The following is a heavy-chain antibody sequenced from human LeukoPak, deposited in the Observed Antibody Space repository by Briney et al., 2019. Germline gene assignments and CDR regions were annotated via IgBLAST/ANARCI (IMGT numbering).Heavy chain of an antibody. CDR3: ARDSGLRAVDN. J-gene: IGHJ4*02. V-gene: IGHV3-23*01. CDR2: ISGTGETT. D-gene: IGHD5-12*01. CDR1: GITFGSYA. Sequence: GGSLRLSCVASGITFGSYAMTWVRQAPGKGLEWVSSISGTGETTHYADSVKGRFTISRDNAKNSLYLQMNSLRAEDTAVYYCARDSGLRAVDNWGQGTLVTVSS.